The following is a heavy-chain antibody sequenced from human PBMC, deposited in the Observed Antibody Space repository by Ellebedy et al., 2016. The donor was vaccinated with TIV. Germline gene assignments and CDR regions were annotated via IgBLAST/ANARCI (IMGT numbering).Heavy chain of an antibody. CDR2: IYSGGST. CDR1: GFTVSSNY. V-gene: IGHV3-66*01. J-gene: IGHJ4*02. Sequence: GESLKISCAASGFTVSSNYMSWVRQAPGKGLEWVSVIYSGGSTYYADSVKGRFTISRDNAKNSLYLQMNSLRDEDTAVYYCARGGGSYPDYWGQGTLVTVSS. CDR3: ARGGGSYPDY. D-gene: IGHD1-26*01.